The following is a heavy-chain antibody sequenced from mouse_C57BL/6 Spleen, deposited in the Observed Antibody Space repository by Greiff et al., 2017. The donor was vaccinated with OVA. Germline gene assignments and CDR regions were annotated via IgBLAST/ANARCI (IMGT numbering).Heavy chain of an antibody. D-gene: IGHD1-1*01. Sequence: LQESGAELVKPGASVKISCKASGYAFSSYWMNWVKQRPGKGLEWIGQIYPGDGDTNYNGKFKGKATLTADKSSSTAYMQLSSLTSEDSAVYFCARKQVGSSYWYFDVWGTGTTVTVSS. CDR1: GYAFSSYW. V-gene: IGHV1-80*01. J-gene: IGHJ1*03. CDR3: ARKQVGSSYWYFDV. CDR2: IYPGDGDT.